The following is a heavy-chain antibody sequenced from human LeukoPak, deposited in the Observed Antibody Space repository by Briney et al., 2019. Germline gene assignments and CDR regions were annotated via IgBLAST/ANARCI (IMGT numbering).Heavy chain of an antibody. CDR3: ARTVSGDYYGMDV. Sequence: PSETLSLTCTVSGGSINNSYWSWVREPPGKGLEWIGYTSYSGSTNYNPSLKSRVTMSVDTSTDQFSLRVISVTAADTAVYYCARTVSGDYYGMDVWGQGTTVTVSS. V-gene: IGHV4-59*08. CDR1: GGSINNSY. J-gene: IGHJ6*02. D-gene: IGHD1-26*01. CDR2: TSYSGST.